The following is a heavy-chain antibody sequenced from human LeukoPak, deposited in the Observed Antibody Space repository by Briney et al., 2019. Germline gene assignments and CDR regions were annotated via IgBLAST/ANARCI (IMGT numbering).Heavy chain of an antibody. D-gene: IGHD2-15*01. Sequence: PGGTLRLSCAASGFTFSSYGMSWVRQAPGKGLEWVSAISGSGGSTNYADSVKGRFTISRDNTKNSLYLQMNSLRAEDTAVYYCAKDGGSDPDSFDIWGQGTMVTVSS. CDR1: GFTFSSYG. CDR3: AKDGGSDPDSFDI. J-gene: IGHJ3*02. CDR2: ISGSGGST. V-gene: IGHV3-23*01.